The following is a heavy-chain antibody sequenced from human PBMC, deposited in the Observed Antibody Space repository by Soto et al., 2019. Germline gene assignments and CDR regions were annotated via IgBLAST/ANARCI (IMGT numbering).Heavy chain of an antibody. D-gene: IGHD2-21*02. V-gene: IGHV1-69*06. CDR1: GGTFSSYA. CDR2: IIPIFGTA. CDR3: ASDSAHIVLVTAMNY. J-gene: IGHJ4*02. Sequence: SVKVSCKASGGTFSSYAISWVRQAPGQGLEWMGGIIPIFGTANYAQKFQGRVTITADKSTSTAYMELSSLRSEDTAVYYCASDSAHIVLVTAMNYWGQGTLVTVSS.